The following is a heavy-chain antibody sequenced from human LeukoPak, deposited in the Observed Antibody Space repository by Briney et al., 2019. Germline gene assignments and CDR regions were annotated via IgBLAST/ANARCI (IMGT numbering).Heavy chain of an antibody. J-gene: IGHJ6*02. D-gene: IGHD6-13*01. V-gene: IGHV7-4-1*02. CDR3: ARESFSSGWYYYGLDV. Sequence: GASVKVSCKASGYTFTRYAVNWVRQAPGQGLGWMGWINTNTGNPTYAQGFTGRFVFSLDTSVNTAYLQISSLEAEDTAVYHCARESFSSGWYYYGLDVWGQGTTVTVSS. CDR2: INTNTGNP. CDR1: GYTFTRYA.